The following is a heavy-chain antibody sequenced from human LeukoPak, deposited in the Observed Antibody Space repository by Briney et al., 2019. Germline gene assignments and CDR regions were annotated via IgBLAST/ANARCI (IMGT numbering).Heavy chain of an antibody. CDR3: ARAHGPDTAMVTGTREPGAKKPSDTLPRGRVDY. J-gene: IGHJ4*02. D-gene: IGHD5-18*01. V-gene: IGHV4-30-2*01. CDR2: IYHSGST. Sequence: SETLSLTCAVSGVSISSGGYSWSWIRQPPGKGLEWIGYIYHSGSTYYNPSLKSRVTISVDTSKNQFSLKLSSVTAADTAVYYCARAHGPDTAMVTGTREPGAKKPSDTLPRGRVDYWGQGTLVTVSS. CDR1: GVSISSGGYS.